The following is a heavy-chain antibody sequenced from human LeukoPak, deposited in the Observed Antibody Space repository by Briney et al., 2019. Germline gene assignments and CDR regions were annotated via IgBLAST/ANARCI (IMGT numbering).Heavy chain of an antibody. D-gene: IGHD5-18*01. CDR2: INPSGGST. V-gene: IGHV1-46*01. Sequence: ASVKVSCKASGYTFTSYYMHWVRQAPGQGLEWMGIINPSGGSTSYAQKFQGRVTMTRDMSTSTVHMELSSLRSEDTAVYYCASLGYSYGLHYFDYWGQGTLVTVSS. CDR3: ASLGYSYGLHYFDY. J-gene: IGHJ4*02. CDR1: GYTFTSYY.